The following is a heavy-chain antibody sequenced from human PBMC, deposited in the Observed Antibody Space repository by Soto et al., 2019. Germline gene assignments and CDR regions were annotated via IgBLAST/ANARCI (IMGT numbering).Heavy chain of an antibody. J-gene: IGHJ4*02. CDR1: GFTFTSYG. V-gene: IGHV3-30*03. CDR3: VSDRGYGHASVPYS. Sequence: QAHLVESGGGVVQPGRSLRLSCAASGFTFTSYGMHWVRQAPGTRLEWVAVISYDGGLQHYADSVKGRFTISRDNSKNMVLLQRNGLRAEDTAVYYCVSDRGYGHASVPYSWGQGTLVSVSS. D-gene: IGHD5-18*01. CDR2: ISYDGGLQ.